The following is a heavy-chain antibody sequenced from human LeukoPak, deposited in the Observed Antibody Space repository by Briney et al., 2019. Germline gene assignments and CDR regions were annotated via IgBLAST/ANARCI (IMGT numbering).Heavy chain of an antibody. Sequence: GGSLRLSCAASGFTFSRSAMSWVRQAPGKGLEYVSSIIYSGGATYYADSVKGRFTISRDNSKNTVYLQMNSLRAEDTALYYCAKDGLYYDGSEHVYYFDSWGQGTLVTVSS. J-gene: IGHJ4*02. CDR3: AKDGLYYDGSEHVYYFDS. V-gene: IGHV3-23*01. D-gene: IGHD3-22*01. CDR1: GFTFSRSA. CDR2: IIYSGGAT.